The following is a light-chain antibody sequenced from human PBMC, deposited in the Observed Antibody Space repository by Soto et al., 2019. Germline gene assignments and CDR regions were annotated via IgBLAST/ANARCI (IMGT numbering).Light chain of an antibody. Sequence: QSVLTQPPSASGSPGQSVTISCTGTSSDVGGYNYVSWYQQHPGKAPKLMIYEVSKRPSWVPDRFSGSKSGNTASLTVSGLQAEDEAEYYCSSYAGSNNYVFGTGTKVTVL. CDR1: SSDVGGYNY. CDR3: SSYAGSNNYV. CDR2: EVS. V-gene: IGLV2-8*01. J-gene: IGLJ1*01.